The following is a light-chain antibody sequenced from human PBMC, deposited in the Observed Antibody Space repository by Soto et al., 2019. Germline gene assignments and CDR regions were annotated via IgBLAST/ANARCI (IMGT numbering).Light chain of an antibody. CDR2: DVN. Sequence: QSALTQPASVSGSLGQSITISCTGTSSDVGAYNYVSWYQQHPDKAPKLLIFDVNNRPSGVSGRFSGSKSGITASLRISALQTEDEADDYCTSYSSTSPVLFGGGTKVTVL. V-gene: IGLV2-14*03. CDR1: SSDVGAYNY. J-gene: IGLJ2*01. CDR3: TSYSSTSPVL.